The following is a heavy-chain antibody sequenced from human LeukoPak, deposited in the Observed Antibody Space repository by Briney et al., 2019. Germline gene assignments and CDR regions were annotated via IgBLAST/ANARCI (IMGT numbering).Heavy chain of an antibody. CDR2: ISSSRYI. V-gene: IGHV3-21*01. CDR1: GFTFSSYS. Sequence: GGSLRLSCAASGFTFSSYSMNWVRQAPGKGLEWVSSISSSRYIYYADSVKGRFTISRDNAKSSLYLQMNSLGAEDTALYYCARDYSSSSLDYWGQGTLVTVSS. CDR3: ARDYSSSSLDY. J-gene: IGHJ4*02. D-gene: IGHD6-6*01.